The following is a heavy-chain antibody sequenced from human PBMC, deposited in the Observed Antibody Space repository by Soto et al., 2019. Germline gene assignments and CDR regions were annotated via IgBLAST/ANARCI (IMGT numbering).Heavy chain of an antibody. V-gene: IGHV4-39*01. CDR3: AGQATYKQYNYGMDV. CDR1: GGSISSSSYY. J-gene: IGHJ6*02. CDR2: IYYSGST. D-gene: IGHD1-20*01. Sequence: PSETLSLTCTVSGGSISSSSYYWGWIRQPPGKGLEWIGSIYYSGSTYYNPSLKNRLTISVDTSKNQFSLKLTSVTAADTAVYFCAGQATYKQYNYGMDVWGQGTTVTVSS.